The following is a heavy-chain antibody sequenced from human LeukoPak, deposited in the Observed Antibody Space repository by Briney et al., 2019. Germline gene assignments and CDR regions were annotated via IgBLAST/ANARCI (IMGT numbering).Heavy chain of an antibody. CDR1: GFTFDDYT. Sequence: HPGGSLRLSCAASGFTFDDYTMHWVRQAPGKGLEWVSLISWDGGSIYYADPVKGRFTISRDNSKNSLYLQMNSLRTEDTALYYCAKDRFPESYYYYYGMDVWGQGTTVTVSS. J-gene: IGHJ6*02. CDR2: ISWDGGSI. CDR3: AKDRFPESYYYYYGMDV. V-gene: IGHV3-43*01.